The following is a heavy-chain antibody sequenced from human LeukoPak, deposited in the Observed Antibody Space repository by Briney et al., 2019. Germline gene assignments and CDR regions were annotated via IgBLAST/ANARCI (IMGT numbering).Heavy chain of an antibody. CDR2: ISGSGGSA. CDR3: ESFYGDFGDY. CDR1: GFIFSSYA. V-gene: IGHV3-23*01. J-gene: IGHJ4*02. Sequence: GGSLRLSCVASGFIFSSYAMSWVRQAPGKGLEWVSGISGSGGSAFYADSVKGRFTISRDNAKNTLYLEMNSLRAEDTAVYYCESFYGDFGDYWGRGSLVSVCS. D-gene: IGHD4-17*01.